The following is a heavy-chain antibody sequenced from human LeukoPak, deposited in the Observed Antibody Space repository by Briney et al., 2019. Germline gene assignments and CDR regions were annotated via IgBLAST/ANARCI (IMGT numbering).Heavy chain of an antibody. CDR1: GVSFSGYY. D-gene: IGHD6-13*01. CDR3: ARGARIAAANLFDY. CDR2: INHSGST. J-gene: IGHJ4*02. Sequence: PSETLSLTCAVYGVSFSGYYWSWIRQPPGKGLEWIGEINHSGSTNYNPSLKSRVTISVDTSKNQFSLKLSSVTAADTAVYYCARGARIAAANLFDYWGQGTLVTVSS. V-gene: IGHV4-34*01.